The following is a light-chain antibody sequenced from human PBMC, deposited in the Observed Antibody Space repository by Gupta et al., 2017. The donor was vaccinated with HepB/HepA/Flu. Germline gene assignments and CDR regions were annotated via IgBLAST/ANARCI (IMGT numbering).Light chain of an antibody. V-gene: IGLV3-21*02. CDR1: RIRSKL. Sequence: SDVATQQPSVSVAPGQTATNSCEGERIRSKLVQWYQKQQGQAPILVVYNVSERPSGITDRFSGSNSGNAATLTISRVEDEDKADYYFQVWDIGYPWVFGGGTNLTGL. CDR2: NVS. J-gene: IGLJ3*02. CDR3: QVWDIGYPWV.